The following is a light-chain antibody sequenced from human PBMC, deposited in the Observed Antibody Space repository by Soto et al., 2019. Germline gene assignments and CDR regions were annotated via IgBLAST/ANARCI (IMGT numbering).Light chain of an antibody. Sequence: QSALTQPASVSGSPGQSITISCTGTSSDIGAYNFVSWYQQHPGKAPKLMLYDVNIRPSGVSNRFSGSKSGNTDSLTISGVQAEDEADYYCTSWTTSATMIFGGGTKVTVL. CDR2: DVN. CDR3: TSWTTSATMI. V-gene: IGLV2-14*03. J-gene: IGLJ2*01. CDR1: SSDIGAYNF.